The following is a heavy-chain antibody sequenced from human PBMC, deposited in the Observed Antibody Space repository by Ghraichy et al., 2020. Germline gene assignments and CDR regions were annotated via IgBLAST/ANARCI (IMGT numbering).Heavy chain of an antibody. J-gene: IGHJ6*02. V-gene: IGHV3-11*01. CDR3: AREPDFWSGYYYYAMDV. CDR2: ISSSGSTI. Sequence: GESLNISCAASGFTFSDYYMSWIRQAPGKGLEWVSYISSSGSTIYYADSVKGRFTISRDNAKNSLYLQMNSLRAEDTAVYYCAREPDFWSGYYYYAMDVWGQGTTVTVSS. D-gene: IGHD3-3*01. CDR1: GFTFSDYY.